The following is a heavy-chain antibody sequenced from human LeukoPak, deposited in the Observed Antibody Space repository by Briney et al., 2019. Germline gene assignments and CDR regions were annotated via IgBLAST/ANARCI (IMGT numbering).Heavy chain of an antibody. CDR1: GYTFTGYY. CDR2: INPNSGGT. J-gene: IGHJ6*02. Sequence: ASVKVSCKASGYTFTGYYMHWVRQAPGQGLEWMGWINPNSGGTNYAQKFQGRVTMTGDTSISTAYMELSRLRSDDTAVYYCARVDYNYYGMDVWGQGTTVTVSS. V-gene: IGHV1-2*02. CDR3: ARVDYNYYGMDV.